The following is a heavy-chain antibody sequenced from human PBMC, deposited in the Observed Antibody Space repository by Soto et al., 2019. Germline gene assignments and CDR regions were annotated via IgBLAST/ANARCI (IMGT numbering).Heavy chain of an antibody. CDR1: GFTFSNSA. Sequence: QMQLVQSGPEVKKPGTSVKVSCKASGFTFSNSAIQWMRQARGERLEWIGWIVVGSGNTNYAQKIQERVTIIRDMSTSTSYMELRSLTSEDTAVYYCVLCTTTSCYGKFDYWGQGTLVTVSS. D-gene: IGHD2-2*01. CDR2: IVVGSGNT. J-gene: IGHJ4*02. V-gene: IGHV1-58*02. CDR3: VLCTTTSCYGKFDY.